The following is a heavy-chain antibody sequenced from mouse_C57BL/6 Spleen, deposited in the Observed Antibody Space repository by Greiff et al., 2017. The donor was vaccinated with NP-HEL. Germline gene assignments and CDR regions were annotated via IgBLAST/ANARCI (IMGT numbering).Heavy chain of an antibody. J-gene: IGHJ3*01. Sequence: VQLQQSGPELVKPGASVKISCKASGYSFTGYYMNWVKQSPEKSLEWIGEINPSTGGTTYNQKFKAKATLTVDKSSSTAYMQLKSLTSEDSAVYYCATAYYRGAWFAYWGQGTLVTVAA. CDR1: GYSFTGYY. CDR2: INPSTGGT. D-gene: IGHD2-12*01. CDR3: ATAYYRGAWFAY. V-gene: IGHV1-42*01.